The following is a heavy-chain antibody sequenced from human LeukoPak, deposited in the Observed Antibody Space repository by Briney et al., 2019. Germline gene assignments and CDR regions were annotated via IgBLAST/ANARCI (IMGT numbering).Heavy chain of an antibody. Sequence: SETLSLTCAVYGGSFSGYYWSWIRQPPGKGLEWIGEINHSGSTNYNPSLKSRVTISVDTSKNQFSLRLTSVSAADTAVYYCVRGPYGSGISNWFDPWGQGTQVIVSS. J-gene: IGHJ5*02. V-gene: IGHV4-34*01. CDR2: INHSGST. CDR3: VRGPYGSGISNWFDP. D-gene: IGHD3-10*01. CDR1: GGSFSGYY.